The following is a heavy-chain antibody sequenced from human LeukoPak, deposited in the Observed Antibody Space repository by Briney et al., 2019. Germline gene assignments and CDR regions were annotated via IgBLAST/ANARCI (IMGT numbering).Heavy chain of an antibody. CDR2: IIPILGIA. J-gene: IGHJ3*02. V-gene: IGHV1-69*04. CDR1: GGTFSSYA. D-gene: IGHD5-18*01. Sequence: SVKVSCKASGGTFSSYAISWVRQAPGQGLEWMGRIIPILGIANYAQKFQGRVTITADKSTSTAYMELSSLRSEDTAVYYCARDLGYSYGYPDAFDIWGQGTMITVSS. CDR3: ARDLGYSYGYPDAFDI.